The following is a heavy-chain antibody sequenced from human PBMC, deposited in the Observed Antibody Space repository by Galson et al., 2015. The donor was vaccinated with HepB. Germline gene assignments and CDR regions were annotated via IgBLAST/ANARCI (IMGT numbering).Heavy chain of an antibody. CDR3: ARESYSGSYPPSLGH. D-gene: IGHD1-26*01. V-gene: IGHV3-33*01. CDR2: IWYDGSKK. J-gene: IGHJ4*02. Sequence: SLRLSCAASGFTFSSYGMHWVRQAPGKGLEWVAVIWYDGSKKYYADSEKGRFTISRNNSKNTLYLQMNSLRAEDTAVYYCARESYSGSYPPSLGHWGQGTLVTVSS. CDR1: GFTFSSYG.